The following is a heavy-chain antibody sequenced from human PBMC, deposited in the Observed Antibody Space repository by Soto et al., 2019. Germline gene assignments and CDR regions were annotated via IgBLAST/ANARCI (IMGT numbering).Heavy chain of an antibody. V-gene: IGHV3-30*18. CDR2: LSHNGGNK. Sequence: QVQLVDSGGGVVQPGMSLSLSCAASGFTFSNYGMHWVRQAPGKGLEWVTHLSHNGGNKFYADSVKGRFIISRDNSKNTLYLQMTSLIPEDTAVYYCAKDGAYTGTYHLDYWGQGTLVTVSS. D-gene: IGHD1-26*01. CDR1: GFTFSNYG. J-gene: IGHJ4*02. CDR3: AKDGAYTGTYHLDY.